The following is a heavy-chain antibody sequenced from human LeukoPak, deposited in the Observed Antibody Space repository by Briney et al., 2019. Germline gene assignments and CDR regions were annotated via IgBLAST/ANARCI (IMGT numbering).Heavy chain of an antibody. Sequence: PGRSLRLSCAASGFTFSSYSINSVRQAPGMGLEWVSGISGSGGSTYYADSVKGRFTISRDNSKNTLYLQMNSLRAEDTAVYYCATTGESSGYCQRFDCWGQGTLVTVSS. J-gene: IGHJ4*02. V-gene: IGHV3-23*01. D-gene: IGHD3-22*01. CDR2: ISGSGGST. CDR1: GFTFSSYS. CDR3: ATTGESSGYCQRFDC.